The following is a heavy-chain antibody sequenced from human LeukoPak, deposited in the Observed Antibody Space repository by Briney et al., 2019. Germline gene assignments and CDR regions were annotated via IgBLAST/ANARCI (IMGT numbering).Heavy chain of an antibody. V-gene: IGHV1-18*01. J-gene: IGHJ4*02. CDR3: ARGELTIFGVVIADY. D-gene: IGHD3-3*01. CDR1: GYTFTSYG. Sequence: ASVKVSCKASGYTFTSYGISWVRQAPGQGLEWMGWISAYNGNTNYAQKLQGRVTMTTDTSTSTAYMELRSLRSDDTAVCYCARGELTIFGVVIADYWGQGTLVTVSS. CDR2: ISAYNGNT.